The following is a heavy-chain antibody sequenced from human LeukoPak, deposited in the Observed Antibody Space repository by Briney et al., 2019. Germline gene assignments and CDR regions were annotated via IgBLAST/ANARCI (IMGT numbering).Heavy chain of an antibody. CDR2: INPSSGGT. V-gene: IGHV1-2*02. D-gene: IGHD3-22*01. CDR1: GYTFTGYY. J-gene: IGHJ3*02. Sequence: ASVKVSCKASGYTFTGYYMHWVRQAPGQGLEWMGWINPSSGGTNYAQKFQGRVTMTRDTSISTAYMELSRLRSDDTAVYYCARILLRMYYYDSSGYFISDAFDIWGQGTMVTVSS. CDR3: ARILLRMYYYDSSGYFISDAFDI.